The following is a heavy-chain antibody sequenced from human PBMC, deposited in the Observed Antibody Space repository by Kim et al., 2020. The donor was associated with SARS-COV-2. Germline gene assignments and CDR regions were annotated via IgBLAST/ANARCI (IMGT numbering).Heavy chain of an antibody. CDR3: ARHEGVEIYAFDI. Sequence: SETLSLTCTVSGGSISSSSYYWGWIRQPPGKGLEWIGSIYYSGSTYYNPSLKSRVTISVDTSKNQFSLKLSSVTAADTAVYYCARHEGVEIYAFDIWGQGTMVTVSS. CDR1: GGSISSSSYY. J-gene: IGHJ3*02. V-gene: IGHV4-39*01. CDR2: IYYSGST. D-gene: IGHD2-15*01.